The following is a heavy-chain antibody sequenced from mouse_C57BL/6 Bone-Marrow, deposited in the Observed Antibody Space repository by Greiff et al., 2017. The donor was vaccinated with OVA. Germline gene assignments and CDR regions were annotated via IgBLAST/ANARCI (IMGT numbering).Heavy chain of an antibody. CDR3: ARVELAY. V-gene: IGHV1-55*01. CDR2: IYPGSGST. J-gene: IGHJ3*01. CDR1: GYTFTSYW. Sequence: QVQLQQSGAELVKPGASVKMSCKASGYTFTSYWITWVKQGPGQGLEWIGDIYPGSGSTNYNEKFKSKATLTVDTSSSTAYMQLSSLTSEDSAVYYCARVELAYWGQGTLVTVSA. D-gene: IGHD1-1*01.